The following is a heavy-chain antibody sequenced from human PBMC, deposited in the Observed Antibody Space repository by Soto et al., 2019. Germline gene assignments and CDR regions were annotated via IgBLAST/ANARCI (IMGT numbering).Heavy chain of an antibody. V-gene: IGHV3-23*01. CDR2: ISGGGDGT. J-gene: IGHJ6*04. CDR3: AKDRPTTSSSKMDV. D-gene: IGHD6-6*01. Sequence: GGSLRLSCAASGFTFSTYAMSWVRQAPGKGLEWVSTISGGGDGTYYADSVKGRFTISRDNSKNTMYLQMDSLRAEDTAVYYCAKDRPTTSSSKMDVWGKGTTVTVSS. CDR1: GFTFSTYA.